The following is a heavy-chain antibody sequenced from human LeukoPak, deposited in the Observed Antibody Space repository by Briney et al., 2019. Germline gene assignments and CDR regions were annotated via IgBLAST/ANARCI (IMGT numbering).Heavy chain of an antibody. D-gene: IGHD2-15*01. Sequence: GGSLRLSCAASGFTFSSYAMHWVRQAPGKGLEWVAVISYDGSNKYYAGSVKGRFTISRDNSKDTLYLQMNSLRAEDTAVYYCARTSGGSPVVEDYYYGMDVWGQGTTVTVSS. CDR2: ISYDGSNK. CDR1: GFTFSSYA. J-gene: IGHJ6*02. CDR3: ARTSGGSPVVEDYYYGMDV. V-gene: IGHV3-30-3*01.